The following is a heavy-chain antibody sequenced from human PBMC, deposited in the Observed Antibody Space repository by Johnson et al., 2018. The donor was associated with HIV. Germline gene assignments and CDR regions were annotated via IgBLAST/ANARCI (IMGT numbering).Heavy chain of an antibody. J-gene: IGHJ3*02. CDR1: GFTFDDYA. CDR3: ARAMTTVSTWAFDI. V-gene: IGHV3-9*01. D-gene: IGHD4-17*01. CDR2: ISWNSGSI. Sequence: VQLVESGGGLVQPGRSLRLSCAASGFTFDDYAMHWVRQAPGKGLEWVSGISWNSGSIGYADSVKGRFTISRDNSKNTLYLQMNSLRAEDTAVYYCARAMTTVSTWAFDIWGQGTMVTVSS.